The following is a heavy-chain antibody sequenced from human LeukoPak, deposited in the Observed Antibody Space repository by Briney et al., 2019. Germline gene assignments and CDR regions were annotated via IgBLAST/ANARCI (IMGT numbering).Heavy chain of an antibody. CDR1: GYTFTGYY. CDR3: AREGVVVPAAIGGHGMDV. V-gene: IGHV1-2*02. Sequence: ASVKVSCKASGYTFTGYYMHWVRQAPGQGLEWMGWINPNSGGTNYAQKFQGRVTMTRDTSISTAYMELSRLRSDDTAVYYCAREGVVVPAAIGGHGMDVWGQGTTVTVSS. CDR2: INPNSGGT. D-gene: IGHD2-2*01. J-gene: IGHJ6*02.